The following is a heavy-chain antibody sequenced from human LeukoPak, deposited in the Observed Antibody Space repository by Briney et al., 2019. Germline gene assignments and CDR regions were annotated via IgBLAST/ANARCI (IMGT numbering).Heavy chain of an antibody. CDR1: GFTFSSYG. D-gene: IGHD2-15*01. CDR2: IWYDGSNK. J-gene: IGHJ4*02. CDR3: ARDSVRYCSGGSCHYFDY. Sequence: PGRSLRLSCAASGFTFSSYGMLWVRQAPGKGLEWVAVIWYDGSNKYYADSVKGRFTISRDNSKNTLYLQMNSLRAEDKAVYYCARDSVRYCSGGSCHYFDYWGQGTLVTVSS. V-gene: IGHV3-33*01.